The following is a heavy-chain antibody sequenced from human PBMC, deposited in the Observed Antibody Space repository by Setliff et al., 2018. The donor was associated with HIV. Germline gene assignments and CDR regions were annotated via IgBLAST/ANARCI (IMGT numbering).Heavy chain of an antibody. CDR2: MDPKSGHT. V-gene: IGHV1-8*01. CDR1: GYSFTDND. D-gene: IGHD6-19*01. Sequence: ASVKVSCKASGYSFTDNDINWVRQATGQGLEWMGWMDPKSGHTVYAEKFQGRVTITRDTSISTAYMELSSLRSEDTAVYFCARAMRPGTGWLLYFYYYLDVWGTGTTVTVPS. CDR3: ARAMRPGTGWLLYFYYYLDV. J-gene: IGHJ6*03.